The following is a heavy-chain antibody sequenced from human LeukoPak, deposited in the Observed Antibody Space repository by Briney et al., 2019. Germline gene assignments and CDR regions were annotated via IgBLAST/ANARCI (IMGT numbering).Heavy chain of an antibody. D-gene: IGHD3-10*01. J-gene: IGHJ4*02. CDR2: LYSDGNT. V-gene: IGHV3-53*01. CDR3: ASTRPDYYYGSGSYFL. CDR1: GFTVITND. Sequence: PGGSLRLSCAASGFTVITNDMTWVRQAPGKGLEWVSVLYSDGNTKYADSVQGRFTISRDNSKNTLYLEMNSLRAEDTAVYYCASTRPDYYYGSGSYFLWGQGTLVTVSS.